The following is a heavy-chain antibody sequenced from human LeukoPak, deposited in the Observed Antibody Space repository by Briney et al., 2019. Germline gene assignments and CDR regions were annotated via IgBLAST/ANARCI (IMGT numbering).Heavy chain of an antibody. CDR1: GFTVSSNY. J-gene: IGHJ6*02. CDR3: ARARVKGYGMDV. Sequence: GGSLRLSCAASGFTVSSNYMSWVRQAPGKGLEWVSVIYSGGSTYYADSVKGRFTISRGNSKNTLYLQMNSLRAEDTAVYYCARARVKGYGMDVWGQGTTVTVSS. CDR2: IYSGGST. V-gene: IGHV3-66*01. D-gene: IGHD3-3*01.